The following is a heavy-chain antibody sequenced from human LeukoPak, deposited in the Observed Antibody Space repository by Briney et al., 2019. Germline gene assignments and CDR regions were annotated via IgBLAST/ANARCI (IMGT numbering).Heavy chain of an antibody. CDR1: GFIFSSYS. V-gene: IGHV3-21*04. J-gene: IGHJ5*02. CDR3: ARGGDHYYDSSGYYT. CDR2: ISSSSTYI. D-gene: IGHD3-22*01. Sequence: GGSLRPSCAASGFIFSSYSMNWVRQAPGKGLEWVSSISSSSTYIYYADSVKGRFTISRDNAKNSLYLQMNSLRAEDTAVYYCARGGDHYYDSSGYYTWGQGTLVTVSS.